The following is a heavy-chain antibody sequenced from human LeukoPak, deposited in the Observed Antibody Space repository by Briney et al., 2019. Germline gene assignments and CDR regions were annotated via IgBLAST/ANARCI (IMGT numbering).Heavy chain of an antibody. D-gene: IGHD3-16*01. CDR3: AKVLGQYYYYYMDV. J-gene: IGHJ6*03. CDR1: GFTFSSYG. V-gene: IGHV3-33*06. CDR2: IWYDGSNK. Sequence: PGGSLRLSCAASGFTFSSYGMHWVRQAPGKGLEWVAVIWYDGSNKYYADSVKGRFTISRDNPKNTLYLQMNSLRAEDTAVYYCAKVLGQYYYYYMDVWGKGTTVTVSS.